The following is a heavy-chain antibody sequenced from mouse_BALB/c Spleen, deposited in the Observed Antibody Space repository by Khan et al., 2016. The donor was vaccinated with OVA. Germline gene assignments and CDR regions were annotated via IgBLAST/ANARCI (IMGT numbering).Heavy chain of an antibody. V-gene: IGHV2-6-4*01. D-gene: IGHD1-1*01. CDR1: GFSLSRYN. J-gene: IGHJ4*01. CDR2: IWSGGST. CDR3: ARAYGTSLGYYAMDY. Sequence: VQLQESGPGLVAPSQSLSITCTVSGFSLSRYNVHWIRQPPGKGLEWLGMIWSGGSTDYNSALKSRLSISKVNSKSQVFLKMNSLQTDDTAMYYCARAYGTSLGYYAMDYWGQGTSVTVSS.